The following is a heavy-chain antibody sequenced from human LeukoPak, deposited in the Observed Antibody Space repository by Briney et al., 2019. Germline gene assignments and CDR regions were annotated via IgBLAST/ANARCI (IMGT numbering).Heavy chain of an antibody. CDR2: LSGSGEST. CDR1: GFTFNNYA. V-gene: IGHV3-23*01. J-gene: IGHJ4*02. D-gene: IGHD4-17*01. Sequence: GSLRLSCAASGFTFNNYAMSWVRQAPGKGLEWVSTLSGSGESTYYADSVKGRFTISRDNSKNTLYLQMNSLRAEDTAIYYCAKNQVAVTTPPFDYWGQGTLVTVSS. CDR3: AKNQVAVTTPPFDY.